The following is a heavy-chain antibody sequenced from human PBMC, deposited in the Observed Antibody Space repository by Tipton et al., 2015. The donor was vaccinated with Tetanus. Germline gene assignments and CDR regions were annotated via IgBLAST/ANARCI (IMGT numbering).Heavy chain of an antibody. V-gene: IGHV1-69*01. Sequence: QVQLVQSGAEVKKPGASVRLPCKASGYTFTSYAIHWVRQAPGQGLEWVGGITPIFDTKNSPPKFQGRVTITADESTNTAYMELSSLRSEDTAVYYCARAPNRIPRAYDYCGQGTQITVSS. CDR1: GYTFTSYA. D-gene: IGHD1-14*01. J-gene: IGHJ4*02. CDR3: ARAPNRIPRAYDY. CDR2: ITPIFDTK.